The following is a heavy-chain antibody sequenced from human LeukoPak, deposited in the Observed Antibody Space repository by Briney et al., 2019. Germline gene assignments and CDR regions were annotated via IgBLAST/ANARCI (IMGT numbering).Heavy chain of an antibody. CDR2: INPNSGGT. J-gene: IGHJ4*02. V-gene: IGHV1-2*02. CDR3: ARGDHYDVLTGFQTPSHLSDY. CDR1: GYTFTDYY. Sequence: GASVKVSCKASGYTFTDYYMHWVRQAPGQGLEWMGWINPNSGGTNYAQKFQGRFTMTRDTSITTAYMELSRLRSDDTAVYYCARGDHYDVLTGFQTPSHLSDYWGQGTLVTVSS. D-gene: IGHD3-9*01.